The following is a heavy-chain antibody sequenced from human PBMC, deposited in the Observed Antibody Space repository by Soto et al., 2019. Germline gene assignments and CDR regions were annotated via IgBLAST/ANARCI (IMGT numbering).Heavy chain of an antibody. CDR1: GFSISRSA. CDR3: ARDLQAGTDNVNWFAL. D-gene: IGHD1-1*01. CDR2: IAYDGSNR. J-gene: IGHJ5*02. V-gene: IGHV3-30*04. Sequence: QVQLVESGGGEVQPGRSLRLSCAASGFSISRSAMQWVRQAPGKGLEWVAVIAYDGSNRWYADSAKGRFTISRDNSKNTVYLEMSSLRGEDTPVYYCARDLQAGTDNVNWFALWGQGTLVTVSS.